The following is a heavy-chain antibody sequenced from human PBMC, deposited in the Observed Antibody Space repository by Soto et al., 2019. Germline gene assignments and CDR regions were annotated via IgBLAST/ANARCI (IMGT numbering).Heavy chain of an antibody. CDR1: GGSMSIGGYS. CDR3: ARAHYGDYGYGMDV. V-gene: IGHV4-30-2*01. Sequence: TSXTLSLTFAVSGGSMSIGGYSWGWIRQPPGKGLEWIGYIYHSGTTYYNPSLKSRVTISVDRSKNQFSLKLSSVTAADTAVYYCARAHYGDYGYGMDVWGQGTTVTVSS. D-gene: IGHD4-17*01. CDR2: IYHSGTT. J-gene: IGHJ6*02.